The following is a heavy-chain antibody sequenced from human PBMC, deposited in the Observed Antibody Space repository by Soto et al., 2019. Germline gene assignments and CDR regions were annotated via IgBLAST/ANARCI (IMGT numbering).Heavy chain of an antibody. CDR1: GFTFSSYA. J-gene: IGHJ2*01. Sequence: GGSLRLSCAASGFTFSSYAMTWVRQAPGKGLEWVSSISFSDGGTYYADSVKGRLTISRDNSKNTVFLQMNSLRVEDTAVYYYVKEDRILGRRYFDLWGRGTLVTVSS. CDR2: ISFSDGGT. V-gene: IGHV3-23*01. CDR3: VKEDRILGRRYFDL. D-gene: IGHD2-15*01.